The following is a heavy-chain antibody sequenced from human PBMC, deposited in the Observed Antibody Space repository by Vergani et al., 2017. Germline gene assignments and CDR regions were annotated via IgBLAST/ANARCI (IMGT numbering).Heavy chain of an antibody. CDR2: INPTTGNP. J-gene: IGHJ5*02. V-gene: IGHV7-4-1*01. D-gene: IGHD1-1*01. Sequence: QVQLVQSGAEVKKPGSSVKVSCKASGGTFSSYAIHWVRQAPGQGLEWMGWINPTTGNPTYARAFTGRFVFSLDTSISTAYLQIGSLKVEDTAVYFCASANRGRLAMSATVSWGQGTLLTVSS. CDR3: ASANRGRLAMSATVS. CDR1: GGTFSSYA.